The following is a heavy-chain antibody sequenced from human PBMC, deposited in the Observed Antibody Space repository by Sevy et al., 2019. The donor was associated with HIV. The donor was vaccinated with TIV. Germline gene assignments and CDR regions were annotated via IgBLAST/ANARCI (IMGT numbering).Heavy chain of an antibody. V-gene: IGHV3-33*01. J-gene: IGHJ4*02. CDR3: ARDLEFFDYGDYGPAFMPDY. CDR1: GFTFSTYG. Sequence: GGSLRLSCAASGFTFSTYGMHWVRQAPGKGLEWVAVIWFDESNTYYADSVKGRFTISRAIAKNTLHLQMKSLRAEDTSVYYCARDLEFFDYGDYGPAFMPDYWGQGTLVTVSS. D-gene: IGHD4-17*01. CDR2: IWFDESNT.